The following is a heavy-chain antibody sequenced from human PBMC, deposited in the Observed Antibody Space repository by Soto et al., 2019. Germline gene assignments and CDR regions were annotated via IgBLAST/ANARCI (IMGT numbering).Heavy chain of an antibody. V-gene: IGHV4-59*01. CDR1: GGSINSYY. CDR2: ISYGGGT. J-gene: IGHJ4*02. D-gene: IGHD3-3*01. Sequence: QVQLQESGPGLVKPSETLSLTCTVSGGSINSYYWCWIRQPPGKGLEWIGYISYGGGTNYNSSLKSRVTISLDSSKNQFSLRLRSVTAADTAVYYCARSAPAGITIWNYWGQGILVTVSS. CDR3: ARSAPAGITIWNY.